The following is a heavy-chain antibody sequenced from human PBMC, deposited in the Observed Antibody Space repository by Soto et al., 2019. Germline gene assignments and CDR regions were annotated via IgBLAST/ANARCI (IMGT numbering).Heavy chain of an antibody. V-gene: IGHV4-30-2*01. D-gene: IGHD7-27*01. CDR2: MYHSGST. CDR1: GGSISSGGYS. CDR3: ARRGDWGSDEFDY. J-gene: IGHJ4*02. Sequence: PSETLSLTCAVSGGSISSGGYSWSWIRQPPGKGLEWIGYMYHSGSTYYNPSLKSRVTISIDRSKNQFSLKLSSVTAADTAVYYCARRGDWGSDEFDYWGQGTLATVSS.